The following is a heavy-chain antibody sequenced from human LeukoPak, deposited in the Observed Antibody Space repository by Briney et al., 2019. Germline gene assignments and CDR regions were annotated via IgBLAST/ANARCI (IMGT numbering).Heavy chain of an antibody. CDR3: SFRGGWNSGYDWGGYYFDY. J-gene: IGHJ4*02. V-gene: IGHV4-34*01. CDR1: GGSFGGYY. CDR2: INHSGST. Sequence: PSETLSLTCAVYGGSFGGYYWSWIRQPPGKGLEWIGEINHSGSTNYNPSLKSRVTISVDTSKNQFSLKLSSVTAADTAVYYCSFRGGWNSGYDWGGYYFDYWGQGTLVTVSS. D-gene: IGHD5-12*01.